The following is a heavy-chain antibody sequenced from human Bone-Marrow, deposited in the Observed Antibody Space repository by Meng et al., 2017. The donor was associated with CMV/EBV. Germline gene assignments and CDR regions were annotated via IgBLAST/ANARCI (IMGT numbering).Heavy chain of an antibody. D-gene: IGHD3-9*01. CDR1: GFTFSSYA. V-gene: IGHV3-30*04. CDR2: ISYDGSNK. Sequence: GESLKISCAASGFTFSSYAMHWVRQAPGKGLEWVAVISYDGSNKYYADSVKGRFTISRDNAKNSLYLQMNSLRAEDTAVYYCARGKDDIPSAAFDIWGQGTMVTVSS. CDR3: ARGKDDIPSAAFDI. J-gene: IGHJ3*02.